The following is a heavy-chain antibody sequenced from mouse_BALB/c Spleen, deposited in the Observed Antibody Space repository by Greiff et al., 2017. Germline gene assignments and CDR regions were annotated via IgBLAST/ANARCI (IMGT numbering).Heavy chain of an antibody. CDR1: GYAFTSYN. J-gene: IGHJ4*01. V-gene: IGHV1S135*01. Sequence: EVKLVESGPELVKPGASVKVSCKASGYAFTSYNMYWVKQSHGKSLEWIGYIDPYNGGTSYNQKFKGKATLTVDKSSSTAYMHLNSLTSEDSAVYYCARGGEGQLGDGYYAMDYWGQGTSVTVSS. CDR2: IDPYNGGT. CDR3: ARGGEGQLGDGYYAMDY. D-gene: IGHD3-2*01.